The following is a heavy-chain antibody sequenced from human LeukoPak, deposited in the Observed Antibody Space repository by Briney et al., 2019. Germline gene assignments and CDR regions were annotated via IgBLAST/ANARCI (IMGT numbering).Heavy chain of an antibody. Sequence: SQTLSLTCTVSGGFISSGGYYWSWIRQHPGKGLEWIGYIYYSGSTYYNPSLKSRVTISVDTSKNQFSLKLSSVTAADTAVYYCAREWSHTFDPWGQGTLVTVSS. D-gene: IGHD2-8*01. CDR3: AREWSHTFDP. V-gene: IGHV4-31*03. CDR1: GGFISSGGYY. CDR2: IYYSGST. J-gene: IGHJ5*02.